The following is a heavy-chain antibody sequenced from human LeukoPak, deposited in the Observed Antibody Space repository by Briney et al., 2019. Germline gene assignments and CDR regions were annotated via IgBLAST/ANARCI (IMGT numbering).Heavy chain of an antibody. CDR1: GYTFTSYD. J-gene: IGHJ5*02. D-gene: IGHD2-15*01. CDR2: MNPNSGNT. CDR3: ARGPYCSGGSCYSGWFDP. V-gene: IGHV1-8*01. Sequence: GASVKVSCKASGYTFTSYDINWVRQAPGQGLEWMGWMNPNSGNTGYAQKFQGRVTMTRNTSISTAYMELSSLRSEDTAVYYCARGPYCSGGSCYSGWFDPWGQGTLVTVSS.